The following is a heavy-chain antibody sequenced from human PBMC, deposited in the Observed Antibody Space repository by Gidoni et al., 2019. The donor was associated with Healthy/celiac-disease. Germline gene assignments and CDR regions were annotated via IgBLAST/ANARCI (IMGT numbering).Heavy chain of an antibody. D-gene: IGHD3-22*01. CDR3: ARDRFDYYDSSGPSTGHWFDP. V-gene: IGHV4-59*01. CDR1: GGSISSYY. J-gene: IGHJ5*02. Sequence: QVQLQESGPGLVKPSETLSLTCTVSGGSISSYYWSWIRQPPGKGLEWIGYIYYSGSTNYNPSLKSRVTISVDTSKNQFSLKLSSVTAADTAVYYCARDRFDYYDSSGPSTGHWFDPWGQGTLVTVSS. CDR2: IYYSGST.